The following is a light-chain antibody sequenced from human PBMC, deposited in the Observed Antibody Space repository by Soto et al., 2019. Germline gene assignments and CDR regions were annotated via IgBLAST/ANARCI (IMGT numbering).Light chain of an antibody. CDR3: QQRSDWPST. J-gene: IGKJ4*02. CDR2: DAS. CDR1: QSVGSY. Sequence: EIVLTQSPATLSLSPGDRATLSCRASQSVGSYLGWYQQRPGQAPRLLIYDASNRATGIPARFSGSGSGTDFTLPISSLEAEDFAGYYCQQRSDWPSTFGGGTKVEIK. V-gene: IGKV3-11*01.